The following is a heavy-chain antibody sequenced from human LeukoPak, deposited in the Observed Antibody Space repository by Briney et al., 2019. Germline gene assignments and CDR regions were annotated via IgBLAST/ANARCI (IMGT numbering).Heavy chain of an antibody. J-gene: IGHJ4*02. CDR3: ARGGSSWESDY. D-gene: IGHD6-13*01. CDR1: GYTFTNYC. CDR2: INPSGGST. V-gene: IGHV1-46*01. Sequence: ASVKVSCKASGYTFTNYCMHWVRQGPGQGPEWMGIINPSGGSTSYAQKFQGRVTMTRDTSTSTVYMELSSLRSEDTAVYYCARGGSSWESDYWGQGTLVTVSS.